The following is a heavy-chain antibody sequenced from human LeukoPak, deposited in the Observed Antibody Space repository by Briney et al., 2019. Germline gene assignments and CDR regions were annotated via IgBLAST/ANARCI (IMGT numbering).Heavy chain of an antibody. Sequence: GGSLRLSCAASGFTFSSYNMNWVRQAPGKGLEWVSSISSSSTYIYYAESMKGRFTISRDNAKNSLYLQMNSLRAEDTAVYYCARAVYSSSWSHYYYYYMDVWGKGTTVTVSS. CDR2: ISSSSTYI. D-gene: IGHD6-13*01. V-gene: IGHV3-21*01. J-gene: IGHJ6*03. CDR3: ARAVYSSSWSHYYYYYMDV. CDR1: GFTFSSYN.